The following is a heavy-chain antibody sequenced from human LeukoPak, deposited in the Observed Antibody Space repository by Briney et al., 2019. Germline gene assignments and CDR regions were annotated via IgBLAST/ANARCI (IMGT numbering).Heavy chain of an antibody. J-gene: IGHJ4*02. Sequence: ASVKVSCKASGYSFTTYDINWVRQATGQGLEWMGWMNLKSGYTGYAQKFQGRVTITRDTSTSTVYMELSSLRSEDTAVYYCARVAGSIDYWGQGALVTVSS. CDR3: ARVAGSIDY. CDR1: GYSFTTYD. CDR2: MNLKSGYT. D-gene: IGHD1-26*01. V-gene: IGHV1-8*03.